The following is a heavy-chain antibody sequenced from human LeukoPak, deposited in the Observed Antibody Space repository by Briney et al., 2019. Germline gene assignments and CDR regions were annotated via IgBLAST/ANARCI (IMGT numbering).Heavy chain of an antibody. Sequence: GASVKVSCKAFGYTFTSNYMHWVRQAPGQGPEWMGVISPSGGSTTYAQKFQGRVTLTRDMSTSTAYMELSRLRSDDTAVYYCAVGLGPREKFDYWGQGTLVTVSS. D-gene: IGHD1-26*01. CDR2: ISPSGGST. CDR3: AVGLGPREKFDY. J-gene: IGHJ4*02. V-gene: IGHV1-46*01. CDR1: GYTFTSNY.